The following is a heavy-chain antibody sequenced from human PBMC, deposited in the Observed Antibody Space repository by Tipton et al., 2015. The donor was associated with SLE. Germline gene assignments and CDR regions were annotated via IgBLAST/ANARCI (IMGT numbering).Heavy chain of an antibody. V-gene: IGHV4-31*02. CDR3: ARGRRGYTAYVVPDY. D-gene: IGHD5-12*01. CDR1: GGSISSGGYY. CDR2: MYYSGST. Sequence: LRLSCTVSGGSISSGGYYWSWIRQHPGKGLEWIGYMYYSGSTYCNPSLKSRVSISVDTSKNQFSLKLSSLTAADTAVYYCARGRRGYTAYVVPDYWGQGTQVTVSS. J-gene: IGHJ4*02.